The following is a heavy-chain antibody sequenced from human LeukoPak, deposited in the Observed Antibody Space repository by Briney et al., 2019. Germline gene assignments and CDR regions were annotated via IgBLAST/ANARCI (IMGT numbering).Heavy chain of an antibody. D-gene: IGHD1-14*01. J-gene: IGHJ4*02. V-gene: IGHV5-51*01. CDR2: IHPGDSNT. CDR1: EDSFSSHW. Sequence: RGESLKISCKGSEDSFSSHWIGWVPQIPAKGLEWMGIIHPGDSNTRYSPSFQGQVTISADKSNSTAYLQWSSLKASDTAMYYCARPTRYNNNWGQGTLVTVSS. CDR3: ARPTRYNNN.